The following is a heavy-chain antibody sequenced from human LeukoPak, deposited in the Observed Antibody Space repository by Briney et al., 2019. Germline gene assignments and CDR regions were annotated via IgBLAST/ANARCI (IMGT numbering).Heavy chain of an antibody. J-gene: IGHJ4*02. CDR1: GFTVSSNY. Sequence: PGGSLRLSCAASGFTVSSNYMSWVRQAPGKGLEWVSDIYSGGSTYYPDSVKGRFTISRDNSKNTLYLQINSLRAEDTAVYYCARARRYSSGWSRIFDCWGQGTPVTVSS. V-gene: IGHV3-53*01. CDR2: IYSGGST. CDR3: ARARRYSSGWSRIFDC. D-gene: IGHD6-19*01.